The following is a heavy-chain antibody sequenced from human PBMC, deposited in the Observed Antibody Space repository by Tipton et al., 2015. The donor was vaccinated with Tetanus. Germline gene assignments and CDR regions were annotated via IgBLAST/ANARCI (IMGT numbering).Heavy chain of an antibody. CDR3: ARTQGSALIDY. CDR1: GGSISSPNYY. J-gene: IGHJ4*02. Sequence: TLSLTCTVSGGSISSPNYYWGWIRQPPGKGMEWIGSVYYSGSTYYNPSLKSRVTLSVDTSKNQFSMQLNSVTAADTAVYYCARTQGSALIDYWGQGTLVTVSS. V-gene: IGHV4-39*07. D-gene: IGHD2-8*01. CDR2: VYYSGST.